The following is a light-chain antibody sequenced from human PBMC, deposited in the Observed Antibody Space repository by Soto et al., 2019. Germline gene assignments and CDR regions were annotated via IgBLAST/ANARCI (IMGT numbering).Light chain of an antibody. CDR3: QQSYSTLPYT. V-gene: IGKV1-39*01. CDR2: RAS. CDR1: RNISSD. Sequence: IQMTQSPSSLSASVGDRVTLTCRASRNISSDLNWYQQKPGKAPKLLIYRASTFQNGVPSRFSGSGSATDFTLTITTLQPEDFATYSCQQSYSTLPYTFGQGTKVEIK. J-gene: IGKJ2*01.